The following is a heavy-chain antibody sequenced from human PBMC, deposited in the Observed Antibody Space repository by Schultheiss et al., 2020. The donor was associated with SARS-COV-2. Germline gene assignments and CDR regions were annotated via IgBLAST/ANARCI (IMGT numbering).Heavy chain of an antibody. CDR3: ARRTNYDISDY. CDR2: INSDGSST. Sequence: GESLKISCAASGFTFSSYWMHWVRQAPGKGLVWVSRINSDGSSTSYADSVKGRFTISRDNAKNTLYLQMNSLRAEDTAVYYCARRTNYDISDYWGQGTLVTVSS. V-gene: IGHV3-74*01. D-gene: IGHD3-9*01. J-gene: IGHJ4*02. CDR1: GFTFSSYW.